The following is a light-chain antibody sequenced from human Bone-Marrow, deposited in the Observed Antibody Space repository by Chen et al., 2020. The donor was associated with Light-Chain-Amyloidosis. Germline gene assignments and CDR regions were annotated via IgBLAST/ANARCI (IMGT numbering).Light chain of an antibody. CDR3: QSADSSGTYEVI. CDR1: DLPTKY. J-gene: IGLJ2*01. CDR2: RDT. Sequence: SYELTQPPSVPVSPGQTARITCSGDDLPTKYAYWYQQQPGQAPVLVIHRDTARPSGISERFSGSSSGTPATLTISGVQAEDEADYHCQSADSSGTYEVIFGGGTKLTVL. V-gene: IGLV3-25*03.